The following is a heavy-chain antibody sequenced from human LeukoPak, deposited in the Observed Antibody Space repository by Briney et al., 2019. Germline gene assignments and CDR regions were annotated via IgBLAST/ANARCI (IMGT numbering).Heavy chain of an antibody. Sequence: PSETLSLTCAVYGGSFSGYYWSWIRQPPGKGLEWIGEINHSGSTNYNPSLKSRVTISVDTSKNQFSLKLSSVTAADTAVYYCARDMYYDSRDAFDIWGQGTMVTVSS. CDR3: ARDMYYDSRDAFDI. V-gene: IGHV4-34*09. CDR1: GGSFSGYY. J-gene: IGHJ3*02. CDR2: INHSGST. D-gene: IGHD3-22*01.